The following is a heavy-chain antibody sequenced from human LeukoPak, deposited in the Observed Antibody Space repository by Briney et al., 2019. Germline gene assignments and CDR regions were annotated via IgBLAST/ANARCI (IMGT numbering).Heavy chain of an antibody. Sequence: GGSLRLSCSASGFAFGIYALNWFRHTPGKGLDWLSYISSTSAIYYADSVEGRFTISRDNAKESLYLQMNSLRAEDTAVYYCARDDKWAFDYWGQGTLVTVSS. V-gene: IGHV3-69-1*02. CDR2: ISSTSAI. CDR1: GFAFGIYA. CDR3: ARDDKWAFDY. D-gene: IGHD1-26*01. J-gene: IGHJ4*02.